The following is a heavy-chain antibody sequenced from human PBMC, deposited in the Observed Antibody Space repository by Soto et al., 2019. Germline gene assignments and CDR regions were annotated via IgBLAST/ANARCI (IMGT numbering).Heavy chain of an antibody. CDR2: LSGGGGST. V-gene: IGHV3-23*01. J-gene: IGHJ5*02. D-gene: IGHD2-8*01. CDR1: GFTFSNDA. Sequence: TVESLRLSCAASGFTFSNDAISWVRQAPGKGLEWVSGLSGGGGSTFYADSVKGRFTISRDNAKNTLYLQMSSLRAEDTDVYYCAKEGTNSTYKWFDHWGQGTLVTVSS. CDR3: AKEGTNSTYKWFDH.